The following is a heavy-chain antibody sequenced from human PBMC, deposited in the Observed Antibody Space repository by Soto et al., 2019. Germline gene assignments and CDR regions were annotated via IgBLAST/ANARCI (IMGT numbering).Heavy chain of an antibody. CDR2: IYYSGST. J-gene: IGHJ5*02. D-gene: IGHD3-3*01. CDR1: GGSISSGDYY. V-gene: IGHV4-31*03. Sequence: QVQLQESGPGLVKPSQTLSLTCTVSGGSISSGDYYWSWIRQHPGKGLEWIGYIYYSGSTHYNPALKGRFTISVDTSKNPCALKLGSVTAADTAVYYCARWWSGSRQGFDPWGQGTLVTVSS. CDR3: ARWWSGSRQGFDP.